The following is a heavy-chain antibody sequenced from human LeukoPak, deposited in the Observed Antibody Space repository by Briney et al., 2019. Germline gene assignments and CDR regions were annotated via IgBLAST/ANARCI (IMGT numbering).Heavy chain of an antibody. CDR3: VKFVGAKGY. Sequence: PGGSLRLSCAASGFAFGDYWMTWVRQAPGKGLEWVSAITNSGGGTYYADSVKGRFTISRDNSKNTLYLQMNSLKAEDTAVYYCVKFVGAKGYWGQGTLVTVSS. CDR1: GFAFGDYW. J-gene: IGHJ4*02. CDR2: ITNSGGGT. V-gene: IGHV3-23*01. D-gene: IGHD1-26*01.